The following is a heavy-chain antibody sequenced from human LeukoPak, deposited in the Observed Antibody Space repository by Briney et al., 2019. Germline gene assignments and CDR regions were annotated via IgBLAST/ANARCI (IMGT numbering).Heavy chain of an antibody. CDR2: ISGSGGST. CDR1: GFTFSSYP. Sequence: GGSLRLSCAASGFTFSSYPMSWVRQAPGKGLEWVSAISGSGGSTYYADSVKGRFTISRDNSKNTLYLQMNSLRAEDTAVYYCAKDLYDYVWGSYRPFDYWGQGTLVTVSS. D-gene: IGHD3-16*02. J-gene: IGHJ4*02. V-gene: IGHV3-23*01. CDR3: AKDLYDYVWGSYRPFDY.